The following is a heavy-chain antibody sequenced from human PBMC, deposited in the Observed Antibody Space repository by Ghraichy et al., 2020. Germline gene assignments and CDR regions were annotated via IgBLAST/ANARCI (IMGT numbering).Heavy chain of an antibody. J-gene: IGHJ3*01. CDR1: GYTFSSYG. V-gene: IGHV1-18*01. Sequence: ASVKVSCKASGYTFSSYGVYWVRQAPGQGLEWMGRINPYIGNTNYAQKLQDRVTVTTDTSMTTAYMELRSLRSDDTAVYYCASQTFSNTWDAFALWGQGTLLAVSS. D-gene: IGHD3-3*02. CDR2: INPYIGNT. CDR3: ASQTFSNTWDAFAL.